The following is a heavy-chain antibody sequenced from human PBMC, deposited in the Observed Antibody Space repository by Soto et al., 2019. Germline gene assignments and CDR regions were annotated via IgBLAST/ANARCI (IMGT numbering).Heavy chain of an antibody. Sequence: ASVKVSCKASGGTFSSYAISWVRQAPGQGLEWMGGIIPIFGTANCAQKFQGRVTITADESTSTAYMELSSLRSEDTAVYYCARQKPKGIAFDIWGQGTMVTVS. V-gene: IGHV1-69*13. CDR2: IIPIFGTA. CDR3: ARQKPKGIAFDI. CDR1: GGTFSSYA. D-gene: IGHD3-10*01. J-gene: IGHJ3*02.